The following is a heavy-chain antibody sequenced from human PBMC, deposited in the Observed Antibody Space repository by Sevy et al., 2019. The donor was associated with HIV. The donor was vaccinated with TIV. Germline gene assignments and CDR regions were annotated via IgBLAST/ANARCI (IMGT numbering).Heavy chain of an antibody. Sequence: GGSLRLSCAASGFTFSSYSMNWVRQAPGKGLEWVSSISSSSSYIYYADSVKGRFTISRDNAKNSLYLQMNSLRAEDTSVYYCASGYYYDSSGHTLFDFWGQGTMVTVSS. CDR2: ISSSSSYI. CDR3: ASGYYYDSSGHTLFDF. J-gene: IGHJ3*01. V-gene: IGHV3-21*01. D-gene: IGHD3-22*01. CDR1: GFTFSSYS.